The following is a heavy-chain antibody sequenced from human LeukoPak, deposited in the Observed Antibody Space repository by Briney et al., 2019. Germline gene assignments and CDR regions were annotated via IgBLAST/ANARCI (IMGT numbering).Heavy chain of an antibody. CDR2: IYYSGST. CDR1: GGSISSYY. J-gene: IGHJ3*02. CDR3: ARDRMYYYDSSGYYEHDAFDI. V-gene: IGHV4-59*01. Sequence: PSETLSLTCTVSGGSISSYYWSWIRQPPGKGLEWIGYIYYSGSTNYNPSLKSRVTISVDTSKNQFSLKLSSVTAADTAVYYCARDRMYYYDSSGYYEHDAFDIWGQGTMVTVSS. D-gene: IGHD3-22*01.